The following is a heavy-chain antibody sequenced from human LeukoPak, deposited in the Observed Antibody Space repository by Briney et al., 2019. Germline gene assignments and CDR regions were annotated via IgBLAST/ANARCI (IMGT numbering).Heavy chain of an antibody. CDR3: AREARISMVRGVVTSPNLIDY. V-gene: IGHV4-59*12. CDR2: IYYSGST. CDR1: GGSISSYY. D-gene: IGHD3-10*01. J-gene: IGHJ4*02. Sequence: SETLSLTCTVSGGSISSYYWSWIRQPPGKGLGWIGYIYYSGSTNYNPSLKSRVTISVDTSKNQFSLKLSSVTAADTAVYYCAREARISMVRGVVTSPNLIDYWGQGTLVTVSS.